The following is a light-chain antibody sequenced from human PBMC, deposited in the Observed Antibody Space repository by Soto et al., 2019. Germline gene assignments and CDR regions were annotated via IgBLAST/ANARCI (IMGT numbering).Light chain of an antibody. CDR3: QSYDSSLSGSTV. CDR2: GNS. J-gene: IGLJ2*01. CDR1: SSNIGAGYD. Sequence: QSVLTQPPSVSGAPGQRVTISCTGSSSNIGAGYDLHWYQQLPGTAPKLLIYGNSNRPSGVPDRFSGSKSGTSASLAITGLQAEDEADYYCQSYDSSLSGSTVFGGGTKRTVL. V-gene: IGLV1-40*01.